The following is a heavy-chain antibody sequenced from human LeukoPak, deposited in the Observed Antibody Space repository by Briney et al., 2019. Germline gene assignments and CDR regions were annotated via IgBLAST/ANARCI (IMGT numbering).Heavy chain of an antibody. D-gene: IGHD2-2*02. CDR1: GGSISSYY. J-gene: IGHJ6*02. V-gene: IGHV4-4*07. Sequence: SETLSLTCTVSGGSISSYYWSWIRQPAGKGLEWIGRIYTSGSANYNPSLKSRVTMSVDTSKNQFSLKLSSVTAADTAVYYCARAPTTRRYCSSTSCYIGSRYYYYYYGMDVWGQGTTVTVSS. CDR2: IYTSGSA. CDR3: ARAPTTRRYCSSTSCYIGSRYYYYYYGMDV.